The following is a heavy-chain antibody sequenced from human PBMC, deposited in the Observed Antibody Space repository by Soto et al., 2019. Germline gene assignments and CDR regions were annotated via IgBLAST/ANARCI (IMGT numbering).Heavy chain of an antibody. CDR3: ARGAPDYGGNSEYFDY. Sequence: GASVKVSCKASGGTFGSYAISWVRQAPGQGLEWMGGIIPIFGTANYAQKFQGRVTITADESTSTACMELSSLRSEDTAVYYCARGAPDYGGNSEYFDYWGQGTLVTVSS. V-gene: IGHV1-69*13. CDR2: IIPIFGTA. D-gene: IGHD4-17*01. J-gene: IGHJ4*02. CDR1: GGTFGSYA.